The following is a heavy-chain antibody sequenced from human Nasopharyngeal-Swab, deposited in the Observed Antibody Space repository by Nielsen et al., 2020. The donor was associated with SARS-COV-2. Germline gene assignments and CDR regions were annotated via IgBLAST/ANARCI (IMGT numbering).Heavy chain of an antibody. D-gene: IGHD5-18*01. J-gene: IGHJ4*02. CDR3: ARGAGSGYSYGRHGLAYY. CDR1: GGSFSGYY. Sequence: SETLSLTCAVYGGSFSGYYWSWIRQPPGKGLEWIGEINHSGSTNYNPSLKSRVTISVDTSKNQFSLKLSSVTAADTAMYYCARGAGSGYSYGRHGLAYYWGQGTLVTVSS. V-gene: IGHV4-34*01. CDR2: INHSGST.